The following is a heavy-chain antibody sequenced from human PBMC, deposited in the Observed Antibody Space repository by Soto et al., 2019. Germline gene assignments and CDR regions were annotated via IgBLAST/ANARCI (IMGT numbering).Heavy chain of an antibody. CDR1: GYNFNTYW. J-gene: IGHJ4*02. CDR2: IYPGDSDT. Sequence: PGESLKISCEGSGYNFNTYWIGWVRQMPGKGLEWMALIYPGDSDTRYSPSFEVQVTLAVDRSISTAYLQWSSLKASDTAIYYCATSTVSYVDIVSSTTRGYFDHWGQGTLVTVSS. D-gene: IGHD5-12*01. V-gene: IGHV5-51*01. CDR3: ATSTVSYVDIVSSTTRGYFDH.